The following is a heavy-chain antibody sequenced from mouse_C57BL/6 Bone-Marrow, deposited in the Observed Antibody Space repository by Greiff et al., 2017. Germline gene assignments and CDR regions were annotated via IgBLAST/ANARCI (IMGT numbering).Heavy chain of an antibody. V-gene: IGHV1-61*01. CDR1: GYTFTSYW. Sequence: QVQLQQPGAELVRPGSSVKLSCKASGYTFTSYWMDWVKQRPGQGLEWIGNIYPSDSETHYNQKFKDKATLTVDKSSSTAYMQLSSLTSEDSAVYYCARYDYDRVFAYWGQGTLVTVSA. CDR3: ARYDYDRVFAY. CDR2: IYPSDSET. J-gene: IGHJ3*01. D-gene: IGHD2-4*01.